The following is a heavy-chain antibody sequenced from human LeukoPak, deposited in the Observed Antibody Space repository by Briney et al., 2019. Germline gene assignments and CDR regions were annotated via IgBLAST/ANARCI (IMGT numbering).Heavy chain of an antibody. CDR1: GFTFSSYA. CDR3: AKVAVAGYNWFDP. J-gene: IGHJ5*02. CDR2: ISGSGGST. V-gene: IGHV3-23*01. Sequence: PGGSLRFSCAASGFTFSSYAMSWVRQAPGNGLEWVSGISGSGGSTYYADSVKGRFTISRDNSKNTLYLQMNSLRAEDTAVYYCAKVAVAGYNWFDPWGQGTLVTVSS. D-gene: IGHD6-19*01.